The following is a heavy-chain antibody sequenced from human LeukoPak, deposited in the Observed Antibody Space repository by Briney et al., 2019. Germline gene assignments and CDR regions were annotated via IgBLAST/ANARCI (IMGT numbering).Heavy chain of an antibody. Sequence: ASVKVSCKTSGYTFTDYYMHWVRQAPGQGLEWMGWINPNSGGTSSSQKFQGRVTMTRDTSITTVYMEVNWLTSDDTAIYYCARADRLHGGPYLIGPWGQGTLVTVSS. CDR2: INPNSGGT. CDR1: GYTFTDYY. D-gene: IGHD2-21*01. V-gene: IGHV1-2*02. CDR3: ARADRLHGGPYLIGP. J-gene: IGHJ5*02.